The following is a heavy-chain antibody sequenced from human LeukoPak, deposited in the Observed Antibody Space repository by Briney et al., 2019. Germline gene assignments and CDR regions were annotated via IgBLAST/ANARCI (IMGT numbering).Heavy chain of an antibody. CDR1: GGSINSGSYY. J-gene: IGHJ3*02. V-gene: IGHV4-39*07. CDR2: IYYSGST. Sequence: SETLSLTCTVSGGSINSGSYYWGWIRQPPGKGLEWIGSIYYSGSTYYNPSLKSRVTISIDTSKNQFSLNLSSVTAADTAVYYCARGPPYGAFDIWGQGTMVTVSS. D-gene: IGHD4-17*01. CDR3: ARGPPYGAFDI.